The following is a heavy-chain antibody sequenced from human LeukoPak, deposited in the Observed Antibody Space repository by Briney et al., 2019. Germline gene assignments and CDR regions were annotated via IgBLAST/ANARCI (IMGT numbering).Heavy chain of an antibody. V-gene: IGHV1-8*01. CDR3: ARKQVVPAATAMDV. J-gene: IGHJ6*03. CDR2: MNPNSGNT. CDR1: GYTFTSYD. Sequence: GASVKVSCKASGYTFTSYDINWVRQATGQGLEWMGWMNPNSGNTGYAQKFQGRVTMTRNTSISTAYMELSSLRSEDTDVYYCARKQVVPAATAMDVWGKGTTVTVSS. D-gene: IGHD2-2*01.